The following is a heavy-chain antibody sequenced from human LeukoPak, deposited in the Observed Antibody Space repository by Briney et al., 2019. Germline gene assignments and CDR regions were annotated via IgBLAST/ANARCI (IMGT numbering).Heavy chain of an antibody. J-gene: IGHJ4*02. CDR2: TSDSGGST. Sequence: GSLRLSCAASGFTFSSYAMSWVRQAPGKGLEWVSGTSDSGGSTYFADSVKGRFTISRDNAKNSLYLQMNSLRAEDTAVYYCARDRGLYSSSSDYWGQGTLVTVSS. CDR1: GFTFSSYA. CDR3: ARDRGLYSSSSDY. V-gene: IGHV3-23*01. D-gene: IGHD6-13*01.